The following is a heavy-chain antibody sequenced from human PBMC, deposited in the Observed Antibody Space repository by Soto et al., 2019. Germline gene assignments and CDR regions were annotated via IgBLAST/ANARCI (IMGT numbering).Heavy chain of an antibody. CDR3: ARSDFGSGSSFDY. CDR2: INAGNGKT. CDR1: GYTFTDYA. J-gene: IGHJ4*02. D-gene: IGHD3-10*01. V-gene: IGHV1-3*01. Sequence: GASVKVSCKASGYTFTDYAVHWVRQAPGQRLEWMGWINAGNGKTKYSQNFQDRVTITRDTSASTAYMELSSLRSEDTAVYYCARSDFGSGSSFDYWGQGTLVTVSS.